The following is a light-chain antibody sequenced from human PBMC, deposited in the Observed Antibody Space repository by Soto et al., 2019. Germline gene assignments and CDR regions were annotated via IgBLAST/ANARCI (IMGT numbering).Light chain of an antibody. Sequence: DIVMTHSPLSLPVTPGEPASISCRSSQSLLHSNGYNYLDWYLQKPGQSPQLLIYLGSNRASGVPVRFSGSGSGTDFTLKISRVEAEDVGVYYCMQPLQSWTFGQGTKVDIK. V-gene: IGKV2-28*01. J-gene: IGKJ1*01. CDR3: MQPLQSWT. CDR2: LGS. CDR1: QSLLHSNGYNY.